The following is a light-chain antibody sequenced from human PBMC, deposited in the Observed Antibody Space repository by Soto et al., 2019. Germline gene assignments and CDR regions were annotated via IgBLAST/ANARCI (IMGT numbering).Light chain of an antibody. Sequence: QSALTQPASVSGSPGQSITISCTGTSSDIGRYDYVSWYQQFPGKAPKLMIYRVINRPSGVSDRFSGSKSGNSASLSISGLQPEDEASYFCGSYTSATTWVFGGGTKVT. CDR2: RVI. CDR1: SSDIGRYDY. CDR3: GSYTSATTWV. V-gene: IGLV2-14*03. J-gene: IGLJ3*02.